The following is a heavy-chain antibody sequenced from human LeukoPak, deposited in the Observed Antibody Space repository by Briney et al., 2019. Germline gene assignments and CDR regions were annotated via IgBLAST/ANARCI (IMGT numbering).Heavy chain of an antibody. V-gene: IGHV4-59*01. Sequence: PSETLSLTCTVSGGSINSYYWSWIRQPPGKGLEWIGYIYYSGSTNYNPSLKSRVTISVDTSKNQFSLKLSSVTAADTAVYYCAREEDYYYYMDVWGKGTTVTVSS. CDR3: AREEDYYYYMDV. CDR1: GGSINSYY. CDR2: IYYSGST. J-gene: IGHJ6*03.